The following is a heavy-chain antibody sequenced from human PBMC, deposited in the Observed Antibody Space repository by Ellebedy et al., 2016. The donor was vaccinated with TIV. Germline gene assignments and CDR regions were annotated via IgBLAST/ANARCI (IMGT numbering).Heavy chain of an antibody. Sequence: PGGSLRLSCAASGFTFSTYALTSIRHAPGRGLEWVSAIGGSGGRANYADSVRGRFTISRDNSKSTLFLYMNNLRAEDTAVYYCAKFPSVTTPGVDFWGQGTLVTVSS. J-gene: IGHJ4*02. CDR1: GFTFSTYA. CDR2: IGGSGGRA. CDR3: AKFPSVTTPGVDF. D-gene: IGHD4-17*01. V-gene: IGHV3-23*01.